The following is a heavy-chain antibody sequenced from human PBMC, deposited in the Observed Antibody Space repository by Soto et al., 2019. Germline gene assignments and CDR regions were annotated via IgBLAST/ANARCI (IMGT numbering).Heavy chain of an antibody. V-gene: IGHV4-4*07. J-gene: IGHJ4*02. Sequence: SETLSLTCTVSGGSMNAHFWSWIRQSAGKGLEWIGHIYISGTTMYNPSLKSRVTMSVDPPKNQLSLKLTSVTAADTAVYYCARINGGSPDFWGQGTLVTAPQ. D-gene: IGHD2-15*01. CDR3: ARINGGSPDF. CDR1: GGSMNAHF. CDR2: IYISGTT.